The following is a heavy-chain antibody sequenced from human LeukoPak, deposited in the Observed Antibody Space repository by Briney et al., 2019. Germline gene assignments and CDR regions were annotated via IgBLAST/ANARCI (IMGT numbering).Heavy chain of an antibody. Sequence: GGSLRLSCAASGFTFSSYSMNWVRQAPGKGLEWVSSIGSSSSYIYYADSVKGRFTISRDNAKNSLYLQMNSLRAEDTAVYYCARDGFLTGIPDYWGQGTLVTVSS. CDR1: GFTFSSYS. D-gene: IGHD3-9*01. CDR3: ARDGFLTGIPDY. V-gene: IGHV3-21*01. CDR2: IGSSSSYI. J-gene: IGHJ4*02.